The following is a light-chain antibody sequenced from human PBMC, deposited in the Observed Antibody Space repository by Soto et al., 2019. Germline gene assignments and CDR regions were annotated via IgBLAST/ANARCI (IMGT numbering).Light chain of an antibody. Sequence: DIQMTQSPSSLSASVGDRVTITCRASQSISSYLNWYQQKPGKAPKLLIYAASSLQTGVPSRLSGSGSGTDFTLTISSLQPEDFATYYCQQSYSTPFTFGPGNKVDIK. J-gene: IGKJ3*01. CDR3: QQSYSTPFT. CDR2: AAS. V-gene: IGKV1-39*01. CDR1: QSISSY.